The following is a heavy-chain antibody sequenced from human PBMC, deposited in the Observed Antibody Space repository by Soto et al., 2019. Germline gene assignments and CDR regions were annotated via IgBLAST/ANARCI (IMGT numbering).Heavy chain of an antibody. CDR1: GDSISSSSYY. V-gene: IGHV4-39*01. CDR3: ARLRGADYYDSSGSSSRYYFDY. Sequence: QLQLQESGPGLVKPSETLSLTCTVSGDSISSSSYYWGWIRQPPGKGLEWIGSIYYSGNTYYNPSLKSRVTTSVDTSKNQFSLKLSSVTAADTAVYYCARLRGADYYDSSGSSSRYYFDYWGQGTLVTVSS. CDR2: IYYSGNT. J-gene: IGHJ4*02. D-gene: IGHD3-22*01.